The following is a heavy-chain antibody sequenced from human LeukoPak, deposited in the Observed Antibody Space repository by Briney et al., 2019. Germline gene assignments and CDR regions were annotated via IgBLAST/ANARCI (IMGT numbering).Heavy chain of an antibody. CDR3: ARYSGSYYSAGI. CDR1: GFTFSSYA. D-gene: IGHD1-26*01. V-gene: IGHV3-23*01. CDR2: ISGSGGST. Sequence: PGGSLRLSCAASGFTFSSYAMSWVRQAPGKGLEWVSAISGSGGSTYYADSVKGRFTISRDNAKNSLYLQMNSLRAEDTAVYYCARYSGSYYSAGIWGQGTMVTVSS. J-gene: IGHJ3*02.